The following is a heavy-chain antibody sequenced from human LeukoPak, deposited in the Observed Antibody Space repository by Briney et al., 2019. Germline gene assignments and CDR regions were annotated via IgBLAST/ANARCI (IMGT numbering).Heavy chain of an antibody. CDR3: AKDRRFCSSTNCPYSFDS. Sequence: GGSLRLSCAASGFTFRSYAMSWVRQAPGKGLEWVSAISGSGGSTFYADSVKGRFTISRDNSKNTLFLQMNSLRAEDTAVYYCAKDRRFCSSTNCPYSFDSWGQGTLVTVSS. D-gene: IGHD2-2*01. J-gene: IGHJ4*02. CDR2: ISGSGGST. V-gene: IGHV3-23*01. CDR1: GFTFRSYA.